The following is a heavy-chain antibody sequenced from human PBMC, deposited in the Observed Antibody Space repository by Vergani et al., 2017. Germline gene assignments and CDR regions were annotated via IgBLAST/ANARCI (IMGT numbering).Heavy chain of an antibody. V-gene: IGHV3-21*01. CDR3: ARDTPYYDFWSGYWNAFDI. Sequence: EVQLVESGGGLVKPGGSLRLSCAASGFTFSSYSMNWVRQAPGKGLEWVSSISSSSSYIYYADSVKGRFTISRDNAKNSLYLQMNSLRAEDTAVYYCARDTPYYDFWSGYWNAFDIWGQGTMGTVSS. D-gene: IGHD3-3*01. J-gene: IGHJ3*02. CDR2: ISSSSSYI. CDR1: GFTFSSYS.